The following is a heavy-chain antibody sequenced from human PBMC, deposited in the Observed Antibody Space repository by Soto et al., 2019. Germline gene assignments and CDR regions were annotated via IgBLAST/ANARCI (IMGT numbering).Heavy chain of an antibody. Sequence: SETLSLTCTVSGGSISSYYWSWIRQPPGKGLERIGYIYYSGSTYYNPSLKSRDTKSEDTSKNQFSLKLSSVTAADTAVYYSARGVNGKFDPWGQGTLVTVSS. CDR1: GGSISSYY. V-gene: IGHV4-59*08. J-gene: IGHJ5*02. CDR3: ARGVNGKFDP. CDR2: IYYSGST.